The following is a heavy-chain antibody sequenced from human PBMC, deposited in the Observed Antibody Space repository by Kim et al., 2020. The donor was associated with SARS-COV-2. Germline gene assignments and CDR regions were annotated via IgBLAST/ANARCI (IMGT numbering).Heavy chain of an antibody. Sequence: ASVKVSCKASGYSFTDYYLHWVRQAPGQGLEWMGWINPNSGGTNFAQNFQGRVTMIRDTSMSTAYMELSRLTSDDTALYYCSRENYYDTTGYDAIDYYYYAMDVWGQGTTVTVSS. CDR3: SRENYYDTTGYDAIDYYYYAMDV. CDR1: GYSFTDYY. CDR2: INPNSGGT. J-gene: IGHJ6*02. V-gene: IGHV1-2*02. D-gene: IGHD3-22*01.